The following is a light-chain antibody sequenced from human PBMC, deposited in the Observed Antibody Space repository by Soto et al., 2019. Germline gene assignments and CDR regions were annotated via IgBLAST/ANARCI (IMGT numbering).Light chain of an antibody. CDR1: QSVSSIY. CDR3: HQYGTSPRT. J-gene: IGKJ1*01. CDR2: GAS. Sequence: DIVLTQSPGTLSLSPGERATLSCRASQSVSSIYLAWYQQKPGQAPRLLIYGASNRATGIPDRFSGGGSGTDFNLTVSRLAPEDFAVYYCHQYGTSPRTFGQGTKVEIK. V-gene: IGKV3-20*01.